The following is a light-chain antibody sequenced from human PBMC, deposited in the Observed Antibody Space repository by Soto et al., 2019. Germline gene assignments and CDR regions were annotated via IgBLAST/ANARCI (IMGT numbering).Light chain of an antibody. Sequence: SYELTQPSSVSVSPGQTARITCSGDVLAKKYARWFQQKPGQAPVLVIYKDSERPSEIPERFSGSSSGTTVTLTISGAQVEDEADYYCYSAADNNVVFGGGTKLTVL. CDR2: KDS. V-gene: IGLV3-27*01. J-gene: IGLJ2*01. CDR3: YSAADNNVV. CDR1: VLAKKY.